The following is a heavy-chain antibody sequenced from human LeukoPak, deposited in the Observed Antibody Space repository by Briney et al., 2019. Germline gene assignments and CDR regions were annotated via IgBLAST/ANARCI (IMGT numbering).Heavy chain of an antibody. D-gene: IGHD3-10*01. Sequence: PGGSLRLSCAASGFTVSSNYMSWVRQAPGKGLEWVSVIYSGGSTYYADSVKGRFTISRDNSKNTLYLQMNSLRAEDTAVYYCAKEHYGSGSYSVDYWGQGTLVTVSS. CDR1: GFTVSSNY. V-gene: IGHV3-53*01. J-gene: IGHJ4*02. CDR3: AKEHYGSGSYSVDY. CDR2: IYSGGST.